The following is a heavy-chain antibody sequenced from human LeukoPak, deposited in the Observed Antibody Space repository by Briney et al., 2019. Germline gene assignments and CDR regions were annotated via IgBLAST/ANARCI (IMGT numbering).Heavy chain of an antibody. CDR2: ISYDVSNK. J-gene: IGHJ6*02. D-gene: IGHD2-21*01. CDR1: GFTFSSYC. V-gene: IGHV3-30*18. Sequence: PGGSLRLSCAAYGFTFSSYCMRWVRQAAGNGLGWVAVISYDVSNKYSTESERGRHTISRDNSKNTLYLQMKRLRAQDTGVYYCAKDRVKAIYYHYGLDVWGQGTTVPVS. CDR3: AKDRVKAIYYHYGLDV.